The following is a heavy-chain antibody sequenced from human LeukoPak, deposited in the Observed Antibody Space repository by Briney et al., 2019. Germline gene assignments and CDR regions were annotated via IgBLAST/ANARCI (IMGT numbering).Heavy chain of an antibody. V-gene: IGHV3-33*01. CDR3: VRGVGVSRFNYFDP. J-gene: IGHJ5*02. D-gene: IGHD5-24*01. Sequence: GGSLTLSCAASGFTFSSFGIHWVCQAPGKGLEWVAVIWYDASDRYYADSVKGGFTISRDNSKNTLFLQMNSLRDDDTAVYYCVRGVGVSRFNYFDPWGQGTLVVVSS. CDR1: GFTFSSFG. CDR2: IWYDASDR.